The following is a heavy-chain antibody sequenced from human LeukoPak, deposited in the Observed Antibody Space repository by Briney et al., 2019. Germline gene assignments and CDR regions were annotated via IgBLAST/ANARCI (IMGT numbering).Heavy chain of an antibody. CDR3: ARDPEVGSSSWTGFDY. CDR2: ISSSSSYI. D-gene: IGHD6-13*01. J-gene: IGHJ4*02. V-gene: IGHV3-21*01. CDR1: GFTFSSYS. Sequence: GGSLRLSCAASGFTFSSYSMNWVRQAPGKGLEWVSSISSSSSYIYYADSVKGRFTISRDNAKNSLYLQMNSLRAEDTAVYCCARDPEVGSSSWTGFDYWGQGTLVTVSS.